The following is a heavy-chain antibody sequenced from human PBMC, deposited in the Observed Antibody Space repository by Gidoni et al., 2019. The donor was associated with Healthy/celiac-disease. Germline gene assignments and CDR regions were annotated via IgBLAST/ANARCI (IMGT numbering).Heavy chain of an antibody. CDR1: GDTFTSYV. CDR3: ASWSVSRSFDY. D-gene: IGHD3-3*01. CDR2: INAGNVNT. V-gene: IGHV1-3*01. J-gene: IGHJ4*02. Sequence: QVQRVQSGAEVKKPGASVKVSCKASGDTFTSYVMHWVRQAPGQRLEWMGGINAGNVNTKYSKKFQGRVTITRDTSASTAYMELSSLRSEDPAVYYCASWSVSRSFDYWGQGTLVTVSS.